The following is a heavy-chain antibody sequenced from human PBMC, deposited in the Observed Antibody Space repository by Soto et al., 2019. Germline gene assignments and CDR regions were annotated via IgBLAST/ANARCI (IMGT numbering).Heavy chain of an antibody. Sequence: GSLRLSCAASGFTFSSYAMSWVRQAPGKGLEWVSAVSGNGQGIYYADSVRGRFTISRDNSKNTVFLHMDSLRAEDTAVYYCAKDRDYPRDYFHYWGQGTLVTVSS. V-gene: IGHV3-23*01. J-gene: IGHJ4*02. CDR2: VSGNGQGI. D-gene: IGHD3-10*01. CDR3: AKDRDYPRDYFHY. CDR1: GFTFSSYA.